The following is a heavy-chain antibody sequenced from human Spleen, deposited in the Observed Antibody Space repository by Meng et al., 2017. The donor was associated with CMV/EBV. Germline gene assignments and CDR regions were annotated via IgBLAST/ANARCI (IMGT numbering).Heavy chain of an antibody. V-gene: IGHV3-20*04. D-gene: IGHD2-21*02. CDR1: GFIFDDYG. CDR2: INWNGGST. J-gene: IGHJ6*02. CDR3: AREERKDCYICYGMDV. Sequence: GESLKISCAASGFIFDDYGMNWVRQAPGKGLEWVSGINWNGGSTGYADSVKGRFTISRDNAKNSLYLQMYGLRRDDTAVYYCAREERKDCYICYGMDVWGQGTTVTVSS.